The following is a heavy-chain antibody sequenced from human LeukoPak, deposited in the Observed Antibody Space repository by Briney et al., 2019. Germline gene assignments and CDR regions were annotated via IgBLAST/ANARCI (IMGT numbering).Heavy chain of an antibody. CDR2: VGGSGGST. J-gene: IGHJ4*02. CDR1: GFTFNSYA. CDR3: AKGLPSFDY. V-gene: IGHV3-23*01. Sequence: GGSLRLSCAASGFTFNSYAMSWVRQAPGKGLEWVSGVGGSGGSTYYADSVKGRFTISRDNSKNTLYLQMNSLRAEDTAVYYCAKGLPSFDYWGQGTLVTVSS.